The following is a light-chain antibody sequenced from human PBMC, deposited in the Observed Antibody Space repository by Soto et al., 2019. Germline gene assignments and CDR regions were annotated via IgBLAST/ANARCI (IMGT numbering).Light chain of an antibody. J-gene: IGKJ2*01. Sequence: DIQMTQSPSSLSASVGDRVTITCRASQSISSYLNWYQQKPGKAPKLLIYAASSLQSGVPSRFSGSGSGTDFTLTISSLQPEDFATYYCQQSYTRIGQGTKLEIK. CDR1: QSISSY. CDR2: AAS. V-gene: IGKV1-39*01. CDR3: QQSYTR.